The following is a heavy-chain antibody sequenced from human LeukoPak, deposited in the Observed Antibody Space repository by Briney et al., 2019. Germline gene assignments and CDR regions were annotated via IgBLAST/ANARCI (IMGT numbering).Heavy chain of an antibody. V-gene: IGHV3-48*03. J-gene: IGHJ4*02. CDR1: GFTFSRYE. Sequence: PGRSPGLSCAASGFTFSRYEINWVRQAPAQGREWGSYIRSIGSTIYNADSVKGRFTISRDNAKNSLYLQMNSLRAEDTAVYYCARERGYSGYDYFIDSPSDYWGQGTLVTVSS. CDR2: IRSIGSTI. D-gene: IGHD5-12*01. CDR3: ARERGYSGYDYFIDSPSDY.